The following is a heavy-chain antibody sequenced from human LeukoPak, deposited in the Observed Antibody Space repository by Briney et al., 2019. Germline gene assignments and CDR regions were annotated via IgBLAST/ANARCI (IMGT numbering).Heavy chain of an antibody. V-gene: IGHV1-2*02. CDR3: ARESVPAVAARRGFNY. CDR2: INPNSGGT. J-gene: IGHJ4*02. D-gene: IGHD6-6*01. Sequence: RASVKVSCKASGYTFTDYYMHWVRRAPGQGLEWMGWINPNSGGTNYAQKFQGRVTMTRDTSISTVYMEMSRLRSDDTAVYYCARESVPAVAARRGFNYWGQGTLVAVSS. CDR1: GYTFTDYY.